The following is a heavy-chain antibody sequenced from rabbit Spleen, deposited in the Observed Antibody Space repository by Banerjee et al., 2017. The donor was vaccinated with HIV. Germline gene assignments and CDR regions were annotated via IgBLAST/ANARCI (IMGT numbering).Heavy chain of an antibody. D-gene: IGHD8-1*01. J-gene: IGHJ6*01. CDR2: INIVTGSRDFT. V-gene: IGHV1S45*01. CDR3: ARDTGSSFSTYGMDL. CDR1: GVSLNDKDV. Sequence: EQLEESGGGLVKPEGSLTLTCKASGVSLNDKDVMCWVRQAPGKGLEWIACINIVTGSRDFTYYASWAKGRFTISKTSSTTVTLQATSLTAADTATYYCARDTGSSFSTYGMDLWGPGTLVTVS.